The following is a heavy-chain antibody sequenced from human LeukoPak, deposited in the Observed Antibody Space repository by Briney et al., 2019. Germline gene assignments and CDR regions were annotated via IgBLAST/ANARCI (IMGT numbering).Heavy chain of an antibody. D-gene: IGHD3-10*01. Sequence: PGGSLRLSCAASGFTFSGSAMHWVRQASGKGLEWVGRIRSKANSYATAYAASVKGRFTMSRDDSKKTAYLQMNSLKTEDTAVYYCTRQGWYYGSGSKSYYYYYMDVWGKGTTVTVSS. CDR2: IRSKANSYAT. CDR1: GFTFSGSA. V-gene: IGHV3-73*01. CDR3: TRQGWYYGSGSKSYYYYYMDV. J-gene: IGHJ6*03.